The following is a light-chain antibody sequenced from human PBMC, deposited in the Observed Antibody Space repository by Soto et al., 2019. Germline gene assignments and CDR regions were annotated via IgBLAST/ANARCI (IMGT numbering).Light chain of an antibody. V-gene: IGLV1-40*01. CDR2: AHT. CDR3: QSHDDSLSGDVL. Sequence: QSVLTQPPSVSGAPGQRVTISCTGSGSNIGARYDVQWYQQRPGASPKLLIYAHTNRPSGVPGRFSGSTSGTSASLAITGLQAEDEAYYYCQSHDDSLSGDVLFCGGTKLTVL. CDR1: GSNIGARYD. J-gene: IGLJ2*01.